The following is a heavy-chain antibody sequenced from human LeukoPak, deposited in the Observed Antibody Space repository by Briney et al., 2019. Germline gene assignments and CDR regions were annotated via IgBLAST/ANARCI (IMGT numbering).Heavy chain of an antibody. CDR2: IKSEGEGATT. D-gene: IGHD3-3*02. J-gene: IGHJ6*04. V-gene: IGHV3-15*01. Sequence: GGSLRLSCVSSGFTIGTAWMSWVRQAPGKGLEWLGHIKSEGEGATTDYAAPAKGRFAISRDDSKNMIYLQMSSLKIDDTAIYYCIAHFPYFYGFDVWGKGTTATVSS. CDR3: IAHFPYFYGFDV. CDR1: GFTIGTAW.